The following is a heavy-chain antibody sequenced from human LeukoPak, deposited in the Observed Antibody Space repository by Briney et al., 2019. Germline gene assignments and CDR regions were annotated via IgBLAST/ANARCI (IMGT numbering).Heavy chain of an antibody. CDR3: ARDSGTTGEVKFDP. CDR2: IYYSGST. J-gene: IGHJ5*02. V-gene: IGHV4-59*12. Sequence: PSETLSLTCTVSGVSISSYYWSWIRQPPGKGLEWIGYIYYSGSTNYNPSLKSRVTISVDTSKNQFSLKLSSVTAADTAVYYCARDSGTTGEVKFDPWGQGIRVTVSS. CDR1: GVSISSYY. D-gene: IGHD3-10*01.